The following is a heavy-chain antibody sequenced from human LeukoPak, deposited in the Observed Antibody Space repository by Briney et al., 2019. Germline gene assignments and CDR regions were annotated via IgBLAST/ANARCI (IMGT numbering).Heavy chain of an antibody. J-gene: IGHJ4*02. Sequence: PSETLPLTCTVSGGSISSYYWSWIRQPPGKALEWIGYIYTSGGTKYNPSLKGRVTISLDTSKNQFSLKLSSVTASDTAVYYCASSMSGSDWDNFDYWGQGTLVTVSS. CDR2: IYTSGGT. CDR3: ASSMSGSDWDNFDY. D-gene: IGHD5-12*01. CDR1: GGSISSYY. V-gene: IGHV4-4*09.